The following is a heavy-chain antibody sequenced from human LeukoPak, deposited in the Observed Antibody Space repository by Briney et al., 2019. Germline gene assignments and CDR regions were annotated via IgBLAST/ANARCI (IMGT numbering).Heavy chain of an antibody. CDR1: GFTFSNAW. CDR3: TTDWKETGDRKDY. CDR2: FKTRTDDGTT. V-gene: IGHV3-15*01. Sequence: GGSLRLSCAASGFTFSNAWMSWVRQAPGKGLEWVGRFKTRTDDGTTDYAAPVKGRFTISRDDSKNTLYLQMNSLRTEDTAVYYCTTDWKETGDRKDYWGQGTLVTVSS. J-gene: IGHJ4*02. D-gene: IGHD7-27*01.